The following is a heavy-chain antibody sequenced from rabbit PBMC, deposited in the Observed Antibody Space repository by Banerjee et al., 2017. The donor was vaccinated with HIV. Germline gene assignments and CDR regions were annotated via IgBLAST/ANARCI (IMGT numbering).Heavy chain of an antibody. CDR2: IYPDYGST. J-gene: IGHJ4*01. CDR3: ARNAGYAGYGYGYCFNL. V-gene: IGHV1S47*01. Sequence: QEQLVESGGGLVTLGGSLKLSCKASGVDFSSYAISWVRQAPGKGLEWIAYIYPDYGSTDYASWVNGRFTISLDNAQNTVFLQMTSLTAADTATYFCARNAGYAGYGYGYCFNLWGQGTLVTVS. D-gene: IGHD6-1*01. CDR1: GVDFSSYA.